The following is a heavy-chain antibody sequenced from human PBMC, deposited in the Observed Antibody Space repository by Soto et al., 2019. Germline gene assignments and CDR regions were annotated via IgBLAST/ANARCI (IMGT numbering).Heavy chain of an antibody. J-gene: IGHJ2*01. V-gene: IGHV4-30-2*01. CDR1: NDSISSGRYS. CDR2: TYHSGSA. D-gene: IGHD3-16*01. Sequence: PSETLSLTCAVSNDSISSGRYSWSWIRQPPGKALEWIGYTYHSGSAYYNPSLRSRVTMSADRSKNQFSLRLTSVTAADTAVYYCARGGGYFDLWGRGTLVTVSS. CDR3: ARGGGYFDL.